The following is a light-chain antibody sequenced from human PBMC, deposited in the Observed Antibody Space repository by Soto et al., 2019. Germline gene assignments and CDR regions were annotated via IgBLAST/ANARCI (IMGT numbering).Light chain of an antibody. CDR3: AAWDESLKAVV. CDR1: SSNIGSNT. J-gene: IGLJ2*01. V-gene: IGLV1-44*01. Sequence: QSVLTQPPSAVGAPGQRVTISCSGSSSNIGSNTVNWYQQVPGTAPKLLIFSNIQRPSGVPDRFSGSRSGPSASLAINGLQSEDEADYHCAAWDESLKAVVFGGGTKLTVL. CDR2: SNI.